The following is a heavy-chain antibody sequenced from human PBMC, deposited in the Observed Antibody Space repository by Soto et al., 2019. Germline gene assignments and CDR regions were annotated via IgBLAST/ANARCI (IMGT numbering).Heavy chain of an antibody. CDR2: ISYDGSNK. CDR3: AKIESY. J-gene: IGHJ4*02. Sequence: QVQLVESGGGVVQPGRSLRLSCAASGFTFSSYGMHWVRQAPGKGLEWVAVISYDGSNKYYADSVKGRFTISRDNSKNTLYLQMNSLRAEDTAVYYCAKIESYWGQGTLVTVSS. CDR1: GFTFSSYG. V-gene: IGHV3-30*18.